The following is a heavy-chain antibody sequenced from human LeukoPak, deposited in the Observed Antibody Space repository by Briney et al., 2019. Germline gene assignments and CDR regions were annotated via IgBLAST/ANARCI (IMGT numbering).Heavy chain of an antibody. CDR3: AKGKDCANGVCRTFDY. Sequence: GGSLRLSCVPSGFSFSNYAMSWVRQAPGKGLEWVSSISGSGGSTHYVDSVKGRFTISRDNSKNTLYLQMNGLRAEDTAVYYCAKGKDCANGVCRTFDYWGQGTLVAVSS. D-gene: IGHD2-8*01. CDR2: ISGSGGST. CDR1: GFSFSNYA. V-gene: IGHV3-23*01. J-gene: IGHJ4*02.